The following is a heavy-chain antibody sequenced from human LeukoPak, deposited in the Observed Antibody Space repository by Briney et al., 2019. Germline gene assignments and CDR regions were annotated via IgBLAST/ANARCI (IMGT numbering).Heavy chain of an antibody. CDR1: GFTFGSYA. CDR2: ISYDGSNK. Sequence: GGSLRLSCAASGFTFGSYAMHWVRQAPGKGLEWVAVISYDGSNKYYADSVKGRFTISRDNSKNTLYLQMNSLRAEDTAVYYCARETSSSWYVLGYFQHWGQGTLVTVSS. D-gene: IGHD6-13*01. CDR3: ARETSSSWYVLGYFQH. J-gene: IGHJ1*01. V-gene: IGHV3-30-3*01.